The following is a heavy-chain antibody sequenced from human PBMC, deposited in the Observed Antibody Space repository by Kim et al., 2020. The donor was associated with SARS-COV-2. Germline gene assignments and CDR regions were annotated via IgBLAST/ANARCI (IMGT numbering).Heavy chain of an antibody. J-gene: IGHJ5*02. CDR1: GYSISSGYY. Sequence: SETLSLTCTVSGYSISSGYYWGWIRQPPGKGLEWIGSIYHSGSTYYNPSLKSRVTISVDTSKNQFSLKLSSVTAADTAVYYCARVRGGSYDCWFDPWGQG. CDR3: ARVRGGSYDCWFDP. D-gene: IGHD1-26*01. V-gene: IGHV4-38-2*02. CDR2: IYHSGST.